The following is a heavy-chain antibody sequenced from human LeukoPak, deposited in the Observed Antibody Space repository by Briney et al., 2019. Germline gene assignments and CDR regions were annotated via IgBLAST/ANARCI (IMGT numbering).Heavy chain of an antibody. V-gene: IGHV1-3*01. J-gene: IGHJ4*02. CDR1: GYSFIYFA. Sequence: ASVKVSCKASGYSFIYFAMHWVRQAPGQSLEWMGWINAGNGKTKYSQKFQGRAIITRDTSATTAYMDLSSLTSEDTAVYYCARSIWYNRQYYFDSWGQGTLVTVSS. D-gene: IGHD6-13*01. CDR2: INAGNGKT. CDR3: ARSIWYNRQYYFDS.